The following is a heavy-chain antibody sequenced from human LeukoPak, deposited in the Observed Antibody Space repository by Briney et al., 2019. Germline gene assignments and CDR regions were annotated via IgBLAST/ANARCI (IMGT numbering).Heavy chain of an antibody. D-gene: IGHD3-22*01. CDR1: GYTFTNYG. CDR3: ARDPLSDPSGHYYPH. CDR2: INTGNGNT. V-gene: IGHV1-3*04. J-gene: IGHJ1*01. Sequence: ASVTVSCTTSGYTFTNYGMHWVRQAPRQSPEWMGWINTGNGNTKSSQKFQDRVTLTRDTSASTAYMELNSLSSEDTAVYYCARDPLSDPSGHYYPHWGQGTLVTVSS.